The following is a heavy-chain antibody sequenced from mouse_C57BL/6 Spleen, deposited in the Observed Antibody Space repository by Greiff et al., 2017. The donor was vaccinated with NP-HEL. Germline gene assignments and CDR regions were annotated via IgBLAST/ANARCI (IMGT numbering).Heavy chain of an antibody. CDR3: ARSDGYYEYWYFDV. V-gene: IGHV1-82*01. CDR1: GYAFSSSW. J-gene: IGHJ1*03. Sequence: QVQLQQSGPELVKPGASVKISCKASGYAFSSSWMNWVKQRPGKGLEWIGRIYPGDGDTNYNGKFKGKATLTADKSSSTAYMQLSSLTSEDSAVYFCARSDGYYEYWYFDVWGTGTTVTVSS. D-gene: IGHD2-3*01. CDR2: IYPGDGDT.